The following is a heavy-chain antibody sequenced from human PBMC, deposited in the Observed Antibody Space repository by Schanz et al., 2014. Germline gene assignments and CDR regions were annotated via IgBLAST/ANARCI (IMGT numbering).Heavy chain of an antibody. CDR2: IIPSLGLA. CDR3: ASSGAGYSSSWDFDY. J-gene: IGHJ4*02. CDR1: GGTFSSFG. D-gene: IGHD6-13*01. V-gene: IGHV1-69*02. Sequence: VQLEQSGAEVKKPGSSVKVSCKASGGTFSSFGINWVRQAPGQGLEWMGRIIPSLGLAKYEQKFQDKVTITADTSTTTAYMELSSLTSEDTAVYDCASSGAGYSSSWDFDYWGQGTLVTVSS.